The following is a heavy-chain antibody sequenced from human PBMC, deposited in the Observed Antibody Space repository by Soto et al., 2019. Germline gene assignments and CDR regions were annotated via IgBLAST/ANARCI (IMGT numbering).Heavy chain of an antibody. Sequence: GASVKVSCKASGYTFTSYDITWVRQATGQGLEWMGWMNPNSGNTGYAQKFQGRVTMTRNTSISTAYMELSSLRSEDTAVYYCARSGYSYGYAFDIWGQGTMVTVSS. CDR3: ARSGYSYGYAFDI. D-gene: IGHD5-18*01. CDR1: GYTFTSYD. V-gene: IGHV1-8*01. J-gene: IGHJ3*02. CDR2: MNPNSGNT.